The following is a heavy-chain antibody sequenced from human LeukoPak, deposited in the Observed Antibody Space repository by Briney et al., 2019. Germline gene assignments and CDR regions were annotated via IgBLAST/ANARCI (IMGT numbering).Heavy chain of an antibody. D-gene: IGHD1-26*01. V-gene: IGHV4-34*01. CDR3: ASAIGWETYYFDY. CDR2: INHSGST. J-gene: IGHJ4*02. Sequence: SETLSLTCAVYGGSFSGYYWSWIRQPPGKGLEWIGEINHSGSTNYNPSLKSRVTISVDTSKNQFSLKLSSVTAADTAVYYCASAIGWETYYFDYWGQGTLVTVSS. CDR1: GGSFSGYY.